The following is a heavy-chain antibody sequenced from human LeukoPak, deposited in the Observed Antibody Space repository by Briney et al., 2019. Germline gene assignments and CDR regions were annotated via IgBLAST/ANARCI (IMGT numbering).Heavy chain of an antibody. V-gene: IGHV1-2*06. CDR2: INPNSGNT. Sequence: GGSVKVSCKASGYTFIDYYIHWVRQAPGQGLEWMGRINPNSGNTNSAQKFQGRVTMTRDTSISTAYMELSRLRSDDTAVYYCARPGSTGATGFHQWGQGTLVTVSS. CDR3: ARPGSTGATGFHQ. D-gene: IGHD1-1*01. CDR1: GYTFIDYY. J-gene: IGHJ4*02.